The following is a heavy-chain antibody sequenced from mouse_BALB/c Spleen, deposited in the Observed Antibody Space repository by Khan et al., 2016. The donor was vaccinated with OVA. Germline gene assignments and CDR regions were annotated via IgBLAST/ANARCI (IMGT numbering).Heavy chain of an antibody. J-gene: IGHJ3*01. V-gene: IGHV9-2-1*01. CDR3: IKGHWEEGTWFAY. D-gene: IGHD4-1*01. CDR1: GYTFTDYS. CDR2: INTETGEP. Sequence: QIQLVQSGPELKRPGETVKISCKSSGYTFTDYSLHWVKQAPGKGLKWMGWINTETGEPTYADDFKGRFAFSLETSTSHAYLQINNLKNEDTATYFCIKGHWEEGTWFAYWGQGTLVTVSA.